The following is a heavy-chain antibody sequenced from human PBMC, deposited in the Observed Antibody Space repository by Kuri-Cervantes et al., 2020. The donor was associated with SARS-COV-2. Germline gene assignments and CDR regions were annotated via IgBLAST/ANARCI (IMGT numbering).Heavy chain of an antibody. CDR1: GFSLPTIGVG. CDR3: VQGYSAHMEV. V-gene: IGHV2-5*01. D-gene: IGHD6-13*01. CDR2: IFWNNNQ. J-gene: IGHJ6*03. Sequence: SGPTLVKPTQTLTLTCTFCGFSLPTIGVGVGWVLQLPGKALEGLALIFWNNNQRYSPCLEGRLSITKDTSKNQVILTMNNVDPVDTAAYYCVQGYSAHMEVWGKGTTVTVSS.